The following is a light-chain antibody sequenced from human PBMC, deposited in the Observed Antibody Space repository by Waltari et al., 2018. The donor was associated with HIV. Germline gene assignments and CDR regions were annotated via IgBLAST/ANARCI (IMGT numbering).Light chain of an antibody. CDR3: QQYNNRPWT. V-gene: IGKV3D-15*01. CDR1: QSVSSN. CDR2: GAS. Sequence: EIVMTQSPATLSVSPGERATLSCRASQSVSSNLAWYQQKPGQAPRLFMYGASTRATGIPARFSGSGSGTEFTLTISSLQSEDFAVYYCQQYNNRPWTFGQGTTVEIK. J-gene: IGKJ1*01.